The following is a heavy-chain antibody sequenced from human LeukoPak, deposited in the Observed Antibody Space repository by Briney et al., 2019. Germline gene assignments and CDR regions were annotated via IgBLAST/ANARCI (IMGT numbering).Heavy chain of an antibody. CDR2: INKDGSEE. CDR1: EFVFSDYW. CDR3: ATYDNWVAGDV. V-gene: IGHV3-7*01. Sequence: GGSLRLSCAASEFVFSDYWMSWVRQAPGKGPEWVASINKDGSEEYYADSVKGRFTASRDNAKNSLFLQMNNLRVEDTAIYYCATYDNWVAGDVWGQGTTVSVSS. D-gene: IGHD1-1*01. J-gene: IGHJ6*02.